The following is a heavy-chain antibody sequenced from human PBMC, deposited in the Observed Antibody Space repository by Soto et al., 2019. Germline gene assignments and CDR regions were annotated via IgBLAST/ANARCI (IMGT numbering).Heavy chain of an antibody. CDR2: INHSEST. J-gene: IGHJ6*02. D-gene: IGHD6-13*01. Sequence: SETLSLTCAVYGGSFSGYYWSWIRQPPGKELERIGEINHSESTNYNPSLKSRVTISVDTSKNQFSLKLSSVTAADTAVYYCARVYTTPSPFSSSWYFYYYGMDVWGQGTTVTVSS. CDR3: ARVYTTPSPFSSSWYFYYYGMDV. CDR1: GGSFSGYY. V-gene: IGHV4-34*01.